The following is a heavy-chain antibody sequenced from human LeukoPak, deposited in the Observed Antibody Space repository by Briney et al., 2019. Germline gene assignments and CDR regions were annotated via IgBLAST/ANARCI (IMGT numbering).Heavy chain of an antibody. J-gene: IGHJ4*02. Sequence: ASVKVSCKASGYTFTSYAMHWVRQAPGQRLEWMGWINAGDGNIKYSQKFQGRVTITRDTSASTAYMELSSLRSEDTAVYYCARGRGSWGDYFDYWGQGTLVTVSS. CDR1: GYTFTSYA. CDR2: INAGDGNI. CDR3: ARGRGSWGDYFDY. D-gene: IGHD1-26*01. V-gene: IGHV1-3*01.